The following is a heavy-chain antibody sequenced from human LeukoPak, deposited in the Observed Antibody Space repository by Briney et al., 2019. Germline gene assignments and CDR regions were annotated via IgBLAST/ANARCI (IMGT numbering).Heavy chain of an antibody. CDR2: ISYDGSNK. J-gene: IGHJ4*02. D-gene: IGHD3-22*01. V-gene: IGHV3-30*18. Sequence: GGSLRLSCAASGFTFSSYGMHWVRQAPGKGLEWVAVISYDGSNKYYADSVKGRFTISRDNSKNTLYLQMNSLRAEDTAVYYCAKGDSSGYSPDYWGQGTLVTVSS. CDR3: AKGDSSGYSPDY. CDR1: GFTFSSYG.